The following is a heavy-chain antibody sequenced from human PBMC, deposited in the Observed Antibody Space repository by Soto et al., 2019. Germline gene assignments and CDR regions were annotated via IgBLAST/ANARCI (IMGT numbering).Heavy chain of an antibody. Sequence: PSETLSLTCAFSGGSISSGGYSLSWIRQPPGKGLEWIGYIYYSGSTSYNPSLKSRVTISVDTSKNHFSLRLSSLTAADTAVYYCARYSGSLALDYWGQGTLVTVSS. D-gene: IGHD1-26*01. V-gene: IGHV4-61*03. CDR3: ARYSGSLALDY. CDR1: GGSISSGGYS. CDR2: IYYSGST. J-gene: IGHJ4*02.